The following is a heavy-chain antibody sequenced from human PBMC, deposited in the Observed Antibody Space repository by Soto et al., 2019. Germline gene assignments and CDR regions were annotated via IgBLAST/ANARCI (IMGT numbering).Heavy chain of an antibody. D-gene: IGHD3-10*02. CDR1: GGSIISGGYY. CDR3: ASCSGSYHFYYGMDV. Sequence: SETLSLTCTVSGGSIISGGYYWIWIRQHPGKGLEWIGYIYYSGSTYYNPSLKSRVTISVDTSKNQFSLKLSSVTAADTAVYYCASCSGSYHFYYGMDVWGQGTMVTVS. V-gene: IGHV4-31*03. CDR2: IYYSGST. J-gene: IGHJ6*02.